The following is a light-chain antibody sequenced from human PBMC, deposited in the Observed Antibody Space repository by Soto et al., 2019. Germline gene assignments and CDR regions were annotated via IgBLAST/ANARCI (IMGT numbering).Light chain of an antibody. Sequence: QSALTQPASVSGSPGQSITISCTGTSSDVGGYNYVSWYQQHPGEDPKLMIYEVSNRPAGVSNRFSGSKSGNTASLTSSGLQAEDEADYYCRSYTSSSTPHVFGTGTKVTVL. CDR3: RSYTSSSTPHV. CDR1: SSDVGGYNY. CDR2: EVS. V-gene: IGLV2-14*01. J-gene: IGLJ1*01.